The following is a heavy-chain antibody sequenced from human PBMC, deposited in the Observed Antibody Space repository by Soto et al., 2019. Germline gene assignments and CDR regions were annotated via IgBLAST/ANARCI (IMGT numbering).Heavy chain of an antibody. Sequence: QLVESGGGVVQPERSLKLSCTASNFVFSVYSLHWVRQAPGKGLEWVALISYDGGNKYYADSVKGRFTISRDNSKNTLYLQMNSLRREDTAVYYCARDKDQYDFWGGILDSWGQGTLVTVSS. CDR1: NFVFSVYS. D-gene: IGHD3-3*01. V-gene: IGHV3-30-3*01. CDR3: ARDKDQYDFWGGILDS. J-gene: IGHJ4*02. CDR2: ISYDGGNK.